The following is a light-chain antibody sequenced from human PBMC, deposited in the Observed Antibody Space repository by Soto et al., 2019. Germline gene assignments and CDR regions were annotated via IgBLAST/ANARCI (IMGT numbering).Light chain of an antibody. CDR1: QSVLYSSNNKNY. CDR3: QQYYSTVH. Sequence: DIVMTQSPDSLAVSLGERATINCKSSQSVLYSSNNKNYLAWYQQKPGQPPKLLIYWASTRESGVPDRFSGSGSGTDFTLTISRLQAEDVAVYYCQQYYSTVHFGQGTKLEIK. V-gene: IGKV4-1*01. CDR2: WAS. J-gene: IGKJ2*01.